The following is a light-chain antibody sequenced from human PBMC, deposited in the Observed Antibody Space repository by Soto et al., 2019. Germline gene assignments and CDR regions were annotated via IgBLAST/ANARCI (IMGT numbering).Light chain of an antibody. CDR2: RAS. CDR1: QSISSW. V-gene: IGKV1-5*03. CDR3: QHYNSYSEA. J-gene: IGKJ1*01. Sequence: IPITPAPSPPSSSVRDRGTLPFRASQSISSWLAWYQQKPGKAPKLLIYRASTLKSGVPSRFSGSGSGTEFTLTISSLQPDDFATYYRQHYNSYSEAFGQGTKVDIK.